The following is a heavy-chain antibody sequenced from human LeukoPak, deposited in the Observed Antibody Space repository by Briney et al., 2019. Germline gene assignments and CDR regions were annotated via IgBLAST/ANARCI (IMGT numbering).Heavy chain of an antibody. CDR3: AKMPDYGDYFDY. J-gene: IGHJ4*02. CDR2: ISGSGGST. V-gene: IGHV3-23*01. CDR1: GFTFSSYA. Sequence: GGSLRLSCAASGFTFSSYAMSWVRQAPGKGLEWVSAISGSGGSTYYADSVKGRFTISRDNSKNTLYLQMNSLRAEDTTVYYCAKMPDYGDYFDYWGQGTLVTVSS. D-gene: IGHD4-17*01.